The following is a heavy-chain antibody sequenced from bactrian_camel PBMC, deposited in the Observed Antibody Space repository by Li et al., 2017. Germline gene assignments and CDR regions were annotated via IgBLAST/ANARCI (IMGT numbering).Heavy chain of an antibody. J-gene: IGHJ4*01. CDR2: IAPDVGI. CDR1: DRSSLF. D-gene: IGHD5*01. CDR3: AADSMGRCRARGWVERPSVAAYDY. V-gene: IGHV3-3*01. Sequence: HVQLVESGGGSVQAGGALRLSCVASDRSSLFWAWFRQAPGQEREGVAVIAPDVGIDYSDSVKGRFTISQDNAENTLYLQMNSLKPEDTAMYYCAADSMGRCRARGWVERPSVAAYDYWGQGTQVTVS.